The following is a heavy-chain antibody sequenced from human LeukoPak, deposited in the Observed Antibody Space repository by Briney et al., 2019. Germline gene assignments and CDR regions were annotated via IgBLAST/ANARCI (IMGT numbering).Heavy chain of an antibody. CDR1: GGSISSSSDY. D-gene: IGHD5-24*01. Sequence: SETLSLTCTVSGGSISSSSDYWGWIRQPPGKGLEWIGSIYYSGSTYYNPSLKSRVTISVDTSKNQFSLKLSSVTAADTAVYYCARLVVREMATIDYWGQGTLVTVSS. CDR2: IYYSGST. J-gene: IGHJ4*02. CDR3: ARLVVREMATIDY. V-gene: IGHV4-39*01.